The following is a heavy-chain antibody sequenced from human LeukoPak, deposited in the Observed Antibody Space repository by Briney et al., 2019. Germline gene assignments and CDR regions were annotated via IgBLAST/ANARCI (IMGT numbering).Heavy chain of an antibody. CDR3: AREEYQLLFPGGNWFDP. D-gene: IGHD2-2*01. V-gene: IGHV1-18*01. J-gene: IGHJ5*02. CDR2: ISDYNGNT. Sequence: ASVKVSCKASGYTFTSNGISWVRQAPGQGLEWMGWISDYNGNTNYAQKLQGRVTMTTDTSTSTAYMELRSLRSDDTAVYYCAREEYQLLFPGGNWFDPWGQGTLVTVSS. CDR1: GYTFTSNG.